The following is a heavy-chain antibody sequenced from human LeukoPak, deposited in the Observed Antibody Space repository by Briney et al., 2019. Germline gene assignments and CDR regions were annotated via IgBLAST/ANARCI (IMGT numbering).Heavy chain of an antibody. Sequence: ASVKVSCKASGYTFTGYYMHWVRQAPGQGLEWMGWINPNSGGTNYAQKFQGRFTMTRDTSISTAYMELSRLRSDDTAVYYCAAEYSGYVNWFDPWGQGTLVAVSS. V-gene: IGHV1-2*02. J-gene: IGHJ5*02. D-gene: IGHD5-12*01. CDR1: GYTFTGYY. CDR2: INPNSGGT. CDR3: AAEYSGYVNWFDP.